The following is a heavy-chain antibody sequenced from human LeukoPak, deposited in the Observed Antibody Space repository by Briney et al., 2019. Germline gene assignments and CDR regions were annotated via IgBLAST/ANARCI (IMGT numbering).Heavy chain of an antibody. CDR3: ARDLDAAGTFDY. D-gene: IGHD6-13*01. J-gene: IGHJ4*02. CDR2: LNPNSGGT. V-gene: IGHV1-2*02. Sequence: GASVKVSCKASGYTFTDYYMHWVRQAPGQGLEWMGWLNPNSGGTNYAQKFQGRVTMTRDTSISTAYMELSRLRSDDTAVYYCARDLDAAGTFDYWGQGTLVTVSS. CDR1: GYTFTDYY.